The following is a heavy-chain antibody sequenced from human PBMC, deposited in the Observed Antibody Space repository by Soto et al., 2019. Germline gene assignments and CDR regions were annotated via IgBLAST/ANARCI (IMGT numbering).Heavy chain of an antibody. CDR2: ISGYNGNT. CDR1: GYTFTNYG. Sequence: QVQLVQSGAEVKKPGASVTVSCKASGYTFTNYGFSWVRQAPGQGLEWMGWISGYNGNTKYAEKFQNRVTMTTDTSTNTAHMELXXXXXXXXXXXXXXXXXXXXXXXYGMDVWGQGTAVTVXS. V-gene: IGHV1-18*01. J-gene: IGHJ6*02. CDR3: XXXXXXXXXXYGMDV.